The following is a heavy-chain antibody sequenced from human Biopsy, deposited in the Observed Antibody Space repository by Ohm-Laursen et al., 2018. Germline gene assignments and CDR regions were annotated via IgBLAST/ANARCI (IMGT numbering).Heavy chain of an antibody. J-gene: IGHJ3*02. V-gene: IGHV3-23*01. D-gene: IGHD5-12*01. CDR2: ITGDGGSI. CDR3: ARKYSGFDI. CDR1: GFTFSAYE. Sequence: SLRLSCAASGFTFSAYEMNWVRQAPGKGLEWVSSITGDGGSIHYADSVKGRFTASRDNSKNTLYMQMNSLRAEDMAVYYCARKYSGFDIWGQGTMVSVSS.